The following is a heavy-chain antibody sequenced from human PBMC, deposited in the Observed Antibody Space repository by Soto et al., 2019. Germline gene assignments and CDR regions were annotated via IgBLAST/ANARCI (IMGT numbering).Heavy chain of an antibody. D-gene: IGHD2-15*01. J-gene: IGHJ6*02. CDR2: VGKSDYT. CDR3: AREPDCSGGSCYYYYYGMDV. V-gene: IGHV3-21*04. CDR1: GFTFNNYG. Sequence: GGSLRLSCVVSGFTFNNYGINWVRQAPGKGLEWVSTVGKSDYTYYSDSVKGRFTISRDNAKNTVSLQMNTLRAEDTAVYYCAREPDCSGGSCYYYYYGMDVWGQGTTVTVSS.